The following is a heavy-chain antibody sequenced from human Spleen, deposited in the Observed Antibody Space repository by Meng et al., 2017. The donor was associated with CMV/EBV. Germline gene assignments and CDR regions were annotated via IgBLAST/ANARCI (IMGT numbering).Heavy chain of an antibody. CDR3: ARAYSSSLIDY. Sequence: GGSLRLSCAASGFIFSSYEMNWVRQAPGKGLEWVSYISRSGNAIYYADSVKGRFTISRDNAKNSLYLQMNSLRAEDTAVYYCARAYSSSLIDYWGQGTLVTVSS. D-gene: IGHD6-6*01. CDR1: GFIFSSYE. CDR2: ISRSGNAI. V-gene: IGHV3-48*03. J-gene: IGHJ4*02.